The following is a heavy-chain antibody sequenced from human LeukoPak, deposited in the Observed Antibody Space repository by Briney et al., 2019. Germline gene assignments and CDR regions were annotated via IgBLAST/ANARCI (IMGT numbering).Heavy chain of an antibody. CDR3: AKAADSGWYWVDY. CDR1: GFPFSSYV. CDR2: VSSDGSNK. Sequence: GGSLRLSCAASGFPFSSYVMHWVRQAPGKGLEWVAVVSSDGSNKYYADSVKGRFTISRDNSKNTLYLQMNSLRADDTAVYYCAKAADSGWYWVDYWGQGTLVTVSS. D-gene: IGHD6-19*01. V-gene: IGHV3-30*18. J-gene: IGHJ4*02.